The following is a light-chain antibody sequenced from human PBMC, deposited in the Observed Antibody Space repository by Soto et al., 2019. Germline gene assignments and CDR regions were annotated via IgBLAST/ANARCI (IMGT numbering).Light chain of an antibody. Sequence: IRITQSPSTLSAYVGQRVTITCRASRPIKSWLACYQQKPGKAPKPLIYVESSVESGFPSSCCGRGSGTEITLILSDLLPDDFSTYYCQQYWTFGQGTKVDIK. CDR3: QQYWT. CDR1: RPIKSW. V-gene: IGKV1-5*03. J-gene: IGKJ1*01. CDR2: VES.